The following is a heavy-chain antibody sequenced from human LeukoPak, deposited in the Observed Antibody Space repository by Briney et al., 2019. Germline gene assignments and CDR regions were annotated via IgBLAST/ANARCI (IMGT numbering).Heavy chain of an antibody. V-gene: IGHV1-46*01. Sequence: ASVKVSCKASGYTFTSYYMHWVRQAPGQGLEWMGIINPSGGSTSYAQKLQGRVTMTTDTPTSTAYMELRSLRSDDTAVYYCARVAGVCSGGSCPHYYYYGMDVWGKGTTVTVSS. CDR1: GYTFTSYY. CDR3: ARVAGVCSGGSCPHYYYYGMDV. D-gene: IGHD2-15*01. CDR2: INPSGGST. J-gene: IGHJ6*04.